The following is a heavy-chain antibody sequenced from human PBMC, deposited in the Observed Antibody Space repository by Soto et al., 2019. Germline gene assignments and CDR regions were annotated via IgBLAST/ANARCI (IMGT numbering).Heavy chain of an antibody. CDR2: ISTYSGDT. J-gene: IGHJ6*02. D-gene: IGHD5-12*01. CDR1: GYTFTRSG. V-gene: IGHV1-18*01. CDR3: AREGVAPYYYYGMDV. Sequence: ASVKVSCKASGYTFTRSGISWVRQAPGQGLEWMGWISTYSGDTNYVQTFQGRVTMTTDTSTSTVHMEVRSLRSDDTAVYYCAREGVAPYYYYGMDVWGQGTPVTVSS.